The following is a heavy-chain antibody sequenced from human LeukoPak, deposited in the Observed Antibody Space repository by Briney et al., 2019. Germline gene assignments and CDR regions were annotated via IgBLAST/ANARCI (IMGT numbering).Heavy chain of an antibody. Sequence: SVKVSCKASGGTFSSYAISWVRQAPGQGLEWMGGIIPIFGTANYAQKFQGRVTITADESTSTAYVELSSLRSEDTAVYYCASIVGATRNFDYWGQGTLVTVSS. CDR2: IIPIFGTA. CDR1: GGTFSSYA. CDR3: ASIVGATRNFDY. V-gene: IGHV1-69*13. J-gene: IGHJ4*02. D-gene: IGHD1-26*01.